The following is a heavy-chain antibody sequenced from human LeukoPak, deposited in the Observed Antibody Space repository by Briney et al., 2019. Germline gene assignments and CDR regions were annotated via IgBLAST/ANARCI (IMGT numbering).Heavy chain of an antibody. CDR2: IWYDGSNK. V-gene: IGHV3-33*01. CDR1: GFTFSSYG. Sequence: GGSLRLSCAASGFTFSSYGMHWVRQAPGKGLEWVAVIWYDGSNKYYADSVKGRFTISRDNSKNTLYLQMNSLRAEDTAVYYCARRGLGSTYSFDYWGQGTLVTVSS. J-gene: IGHJ4*02. CDR3: ARRGLGSTYSFDY. D-gene: IGHD2-15*01.